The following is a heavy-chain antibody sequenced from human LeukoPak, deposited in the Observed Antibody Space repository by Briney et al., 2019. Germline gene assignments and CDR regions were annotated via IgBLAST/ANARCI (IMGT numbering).Heavy chain of an antibody. CDR2: IFHSGST. Sequence: SETLPLTCSVSSYSISSGYFWGWVRQPPGKGLEWIGNIFHSGSTSYNPSLKSRLTISVDTSKNQFSLKLTSMTAADTAVYFCARAPSGSYIDSWGRGTLVTVSS. CDR1: SYSISSGYF. V-gene: IGHV4-38-2*02. CDR3: ARAPSGSYIDS. D-gene: IGHD1-26*01. J-gene: IGHJ4*02.